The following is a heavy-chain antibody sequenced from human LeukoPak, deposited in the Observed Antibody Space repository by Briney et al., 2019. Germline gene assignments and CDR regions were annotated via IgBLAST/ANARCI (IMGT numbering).Heavy chain of an antibody. Sequence: KPSETLSLTCTVSGGSISSYYWGWIRQPPRKGLEWIGYIYHSGSTNYNPSLKSRVTISVDTSKNQFSLKLSSVTAADTAVYYCASGPRTNWARFDYWGQGTQVTVSS. CDR1: GGSISSYY. CDR3: ASGPRTNWARFDY. CDR2: IYHSGST. J-gene: IGHJ4*02. V-gene: IGHV4-59*01. D-gene: IGHD1-1*01.